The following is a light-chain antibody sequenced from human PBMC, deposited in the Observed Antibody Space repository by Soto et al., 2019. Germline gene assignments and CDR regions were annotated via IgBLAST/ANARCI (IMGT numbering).Light chain of an antibody. CDR1: QSVSSY. CDR2: DAS. Sequence: EIVLTQSPATLSLSPGERATLSCRASQSVSSYLAWYQQKPGQAPRLLIYDASNRATGIPARLSGSGSGTDFTLTISSPEPEDFAVYYCQQRSNWPYTFGQGTKLEIK. CDR3: QQRSNWPYT. V-gene: IGKV3-11*01. J-gene: IGKJ2*01.